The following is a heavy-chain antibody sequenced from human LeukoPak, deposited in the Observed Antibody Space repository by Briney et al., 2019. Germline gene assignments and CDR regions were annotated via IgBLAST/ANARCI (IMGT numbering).Heavy chain of an antibody. V-gene: IGHV3-9*01. D-gene: IGHD3-22*01. CDR1: GFTFDDYA. J-gene: IGHJ4*02. CDR3: AKDIYDSSGYYLVY. Sequence: GGSLRLSCAASGFTFDDYAMHWVRQAPGKGLEWVSGISWNSGSIGYADSVKGRFTISRDNAKNSLYLQMNSLRAEDTALYYCAKDIYDSSGYYLVYWGQGTLVTVSS. CDR2: ISWNSGSI.